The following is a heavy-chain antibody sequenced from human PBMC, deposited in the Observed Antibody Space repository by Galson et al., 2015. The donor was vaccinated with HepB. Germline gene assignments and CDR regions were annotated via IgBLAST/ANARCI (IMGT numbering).Heavy chain of an antibody. CDR1: GFTFTSSA. Sequence: SVKVSCKASGFTFTSSAVQWVRQARGQRLEWIGWIVVGSGNTNYAQKFQERVTITRDMSTSTAYMELSSLRSEDTAVYYCAADTLYCSGGSCYLSMGLNYWGQGTLVTVSS. CDR3: AADTLYCSGGSCYLSMGLNY. J-gene: IGHJ4*02. V-gene: IGHV1-58*01. CDR2: IVVGSGNT. D-gene: IGHD2-15*01.